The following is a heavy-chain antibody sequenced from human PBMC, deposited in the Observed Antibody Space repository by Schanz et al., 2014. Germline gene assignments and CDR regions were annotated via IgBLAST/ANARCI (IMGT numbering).Heavy chain of an antibody. CDR2: IKSRIHGGTT. Sequence: VQLVESGGGLVKPGGSLRLSCAASGFTMRNEWMSWVRQAPGKGLEWVARIKSRIHGGTTDYAAPVKGRFTISRDDSKHTVYLQMDSLKTEDTALYYCTTAHYSSNYETLDYWGQGTLVTVSS. CDR3: TTAHYSSNYETLDY. D-gene: IGHD6-13*01. V-gene: IGHV3-15*01. J-gene: IGHJ4*02. CDR1: GFTMRNEW.